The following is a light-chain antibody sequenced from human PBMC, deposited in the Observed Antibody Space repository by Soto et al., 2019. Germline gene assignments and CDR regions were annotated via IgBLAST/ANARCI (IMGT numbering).Light chain of an antibody. CDR1: SSDVGGYNY. J-gene: IGLJ2*01. V-gene: IGLV2-11*01. Sequence: QAVVTQPRSVSGSPGQSVTISCTGTSSDVGGYNYVSWYQQHPGKAPKLMIYDVTNRPSGVPDRFSGSKSGNTASLTISGLQAEDEADYYCCSYAGSYTFVVFGGGTKLTVL. CDR3: CSYAGSYTFVV. CDR2: DVT.